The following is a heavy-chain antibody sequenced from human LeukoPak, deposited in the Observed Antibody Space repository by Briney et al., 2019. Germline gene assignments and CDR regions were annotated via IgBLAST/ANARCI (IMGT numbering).Heavy chain of an antibody. V-gene: IGHV3-33*01. CDR2: IWYDGSNK. CDR1: GFTFSSYG. J-gene: IGHJ4*02. Sequence: GRSLRLSCAASGFTFSSYGMQWVRQAPGKGLEWGAVIWYDGSNKYYADSVKGRFTISTDNSKTTLYLQMNSLRAEDTAVYYCAREDATTRYFDYWGQGTLVTVSS. CDR3: AREDATTRYFDY. D-gene: IGHD4-11*01.